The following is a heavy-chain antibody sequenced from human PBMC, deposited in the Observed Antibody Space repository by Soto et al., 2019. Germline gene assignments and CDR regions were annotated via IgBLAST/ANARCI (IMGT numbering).Heavy chain of an antibody. D-gene: IGHD5-12*01. CDR1: GYTFTSYG. CDR3: ARYRGGGYDFPDAFDI. CDR2: ISTYNANT. Sequence: ASVKVSCKASGYTFTSYGITWVRQAPGQGLEWMGWISTYNANTNYAQNLQGRVTMTTNTSTRTAYMELGSLRSDDTAVYYCARYRGGGYDFPDAFDIWGHGTMVTVSS. V-gene: IGHV1-18*01. J-gene: IGHJ3*02.